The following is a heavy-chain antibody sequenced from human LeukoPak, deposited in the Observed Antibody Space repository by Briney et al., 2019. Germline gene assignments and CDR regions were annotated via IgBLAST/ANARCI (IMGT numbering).Heavy chain of an antibody. CDR1: GFTFSSYA. CDR3: AKSRPIVPHFDY. J-gene: IGHJ4*02. Sequence: GGSLRLSCAASGFTFSSYAMHWVRQAPGKGLEWVAFISYDGSNKYYADSVKGRFTISRDNSKNTLYLQMNSLRAEDTAVYYCAKSRPIVPHFDYWGQGTLVTVSS. V-gene: IGHV3-30-3*02. D-gene: IGHD2-8*01. CDR2: ISYDGSNK.